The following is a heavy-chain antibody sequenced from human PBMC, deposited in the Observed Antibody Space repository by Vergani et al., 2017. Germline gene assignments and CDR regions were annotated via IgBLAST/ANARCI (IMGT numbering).Heavy chain of an antibody. CDR3: ARDPLYSTAWPFLRHDVDG. CDR1: GGSISSGSYY. Sequence: QVQLQESGPGLVRPSQTLSLTCTVSGGSISSGSYYWSWFRQPAGKGLEWIGRFYTGGGTSYNPALKSRVTISVDTSKNQFSLQLSSVTAADTAVYYCARDPLYSTAWPFLRHDVDGWGQGTPVTVSS. CDR2: FYTGGGT. J-gene: IGHJ6*02. D-gene: IGHD6-13*01. V-gene: IGHV4-61*02.